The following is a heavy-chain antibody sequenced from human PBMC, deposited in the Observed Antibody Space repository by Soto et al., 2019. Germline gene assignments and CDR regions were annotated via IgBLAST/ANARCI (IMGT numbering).Heavy chain of an antibody. Sequence: ASETLSLTCTVSGGSMSDYSWSWIRQPPGRGLEWIGHISNSGTANYSPSLKSRLTMSVDTSKNQISLKVTSVTAADTAVYYCASSGAGSGDYWGQGILVTVSS. CDR3: ASSGAGSGDY. D-gene: IGHD3-10*01. CDR1: GGSMSDYS. V-gene: IGHV4-59*01. J-gene: IGHJ4*02. CDR2: ISNSGTA.